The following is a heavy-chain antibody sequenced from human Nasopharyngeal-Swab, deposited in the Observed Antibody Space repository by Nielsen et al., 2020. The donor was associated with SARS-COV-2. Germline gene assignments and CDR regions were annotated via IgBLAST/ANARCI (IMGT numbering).Heavy chain of an antibody. J-gene: IGHJ6*03. CDR3: ARDPGSTLLYYYYYMDV. CDR2: ISPISTYI. CDR1: GFTFGDYS. D-gene: IGHD2-15*01. Sequence: GESLKISCVASGFTFGDYSMTLVRQTTGKGLEWVSSISPISTYIYYTDSLKGRFTISRDNFKNSLYQEMHSLRAEDTAVYYCARDPGSTLLYYYYYMDVWGKGTTVTVSS. V-gene: IGHV3-21*01.